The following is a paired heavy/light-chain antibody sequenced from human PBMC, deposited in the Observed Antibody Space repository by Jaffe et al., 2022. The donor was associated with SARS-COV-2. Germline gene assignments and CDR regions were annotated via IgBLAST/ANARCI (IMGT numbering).Light chain of an antibody. J-gene: IGLJ3*02. CDR2: SSN. CDR1: NSNIGSKT. V-gene: IGLV1-44*01. CDR3: AAWDDSLYGWV. Sequence: QSVLTQPPSASGTPGQRVTISCSGSNSNIGSKTVNWYQQLPGTAPKLLIYSSNQRPSGVPDRFSGSKSGTSASLAISGLQSEDEADYYCAAWDDSLYGWVFGGGTKLTVL.
Heavy chain of an antibody. J-gene: IGHJ6*02. CDR1: GFTFSSFW. D-gene: IGHD3-3*01. Sequence: EVQLVESGGGLVQPGGSLRLSCAASGFTFSSFWMHWVRQAPGKGLVWVSRITSDGSNTLYAGSVKGRFTISRDNAKNTLYLQMNSLRAEDTAVYYCATWPGGGHYDMDVWGQGTTVTVSS. V-gene: IGHV3-74*01. CDR2: ITSDGSNT. CDR3: ATWPGGGHYDMDV.